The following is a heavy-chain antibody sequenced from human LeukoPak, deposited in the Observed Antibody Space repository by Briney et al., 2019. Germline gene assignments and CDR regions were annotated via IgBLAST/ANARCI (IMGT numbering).Heavy chain of an antibody. CDR2: INHSGNT. D-gene: IGHD6-19*01. V-gene: IGHV4-34*01. J-gene: IGHJ4*02. Sequence: SETLSLTCAVYGGSFSGYYWSWIRQPPGKGLEWIGEINHSGNTNYNPSLKSRVTISVDTSKNQFSLKLSSVTAADTAVYYCARGPARQWLVRSPFDYWGQGTLVTVSS. CDR1: GGSFSGYY. CDR3: ARGPARQWLVRSPFDY.